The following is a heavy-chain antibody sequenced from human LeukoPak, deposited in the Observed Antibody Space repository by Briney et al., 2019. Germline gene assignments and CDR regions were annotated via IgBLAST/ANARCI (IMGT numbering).Heavy chain of an antibody. CDR3: ARDSPVGYTYGHYYYYMDV. V-gene: IGHV4-4*07. J-gene: IGHJ6*03. CDR2: SHSGGTT. CDR1: GGSLTNYY. Sequence: SETLSLTCTVSGGSLTNYYWTWIRQSAEKGLEFIGRSHSGGTTNYNPSLRSRMTLSVDTSNNQVSLKLTAATAADTAVYYCARDSPVGYTYGHYYYYMDVWGKGTTVTVSS. D-gene: IGHD5-18*01.